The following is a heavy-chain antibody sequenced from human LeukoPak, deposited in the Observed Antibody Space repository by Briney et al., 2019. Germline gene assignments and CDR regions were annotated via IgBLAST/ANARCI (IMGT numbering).Heavy chain of an antibody. Sequence: GGSLRLSCAASGFTFSDYYMSWIRQAPGKGLEWVSYISSSSSYTNYADSVKGRFTISRDNAKNSLYLQMNILRAEDTAVYYCARVMSGSYRSFDYWGQGTLVTVSS. J-gene: IGHJ4*02. CDR2: ISSSSSYT. CDR3: ARVMSGSYRSFDY. D-gene: IGHD1-26*01. V-gene: IGHV3-11*05. CDR1: GFTFSDYY.